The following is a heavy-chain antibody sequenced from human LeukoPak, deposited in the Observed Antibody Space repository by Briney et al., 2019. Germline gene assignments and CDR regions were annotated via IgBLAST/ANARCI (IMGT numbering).Heavy chain of an antibody. V-gene: IGHV3-49*04. J-gene: IGHJ4*02. CDR1: GFTFGDYA. Sequence: GGSLRLSCTASGFTFGDYAMSWVRQAPGKGLERVGFIRSKAYGGTTEYAASVKGRFTISRDDSKSIAYLQMNSLKTEDTAVYYCTRGPSSGWYYFDYWGQGTLVTVSS. CDR3: TRGPSSGWYYFDY. D-gene: IGHD6-19*01. CDR2: IRSKAYGGTT.